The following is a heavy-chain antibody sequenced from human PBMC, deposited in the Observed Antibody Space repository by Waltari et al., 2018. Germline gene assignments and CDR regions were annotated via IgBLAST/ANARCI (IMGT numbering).Heavy chain of an antibody. CDR2: IIPIFGTA. J-gene: IGHJ3*02. CDR3: ARGTIFGGGAFDI. CDR1: GGTFSSSP. V-gene: IGHV1-69*14. D-gene: IGHD3-3*01. Sequence: QVQLVQSGAEVRKPGSSVKVSCKASGGTFSSSPIRWVRQAPGQGLEWMGGIIPIFGTANYAQKFQGRVTITADKSTSTAYMELSSLRSEDTAVYYCARGTIFGGGAFDIWGQGTMVTVSS.